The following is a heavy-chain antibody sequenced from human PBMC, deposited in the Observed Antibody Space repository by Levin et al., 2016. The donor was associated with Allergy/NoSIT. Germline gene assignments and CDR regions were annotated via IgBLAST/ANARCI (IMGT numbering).Heavy chain of an antibody. V-gene: IGHV4-38-2*01. J-gene: IGHJ6*02. CDR2: IYYSGST. CDR3: ARGLTADV. CDR1: GYSISSGYY. Sequence: SETLSLTCAVSGYSISSGYYWGWIRQPPGKGLEWIGSIYYSGSTYYNPSLKSRVTISVDTSKNQFSLKLSSVTAADTAVYYCARGLTADVWGQGTTVTVSS.